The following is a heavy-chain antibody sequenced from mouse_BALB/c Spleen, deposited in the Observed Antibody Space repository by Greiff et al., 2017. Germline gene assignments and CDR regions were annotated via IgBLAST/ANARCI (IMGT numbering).Heavy chain of an antibody. D-gene: IGHD2-1*01. V-gene: IGHV5-6-3*01. CDR1: GFTFSSYG. CDR3: ARDRSTAWFAY. Sequence: EVHLVESGGGLVQPGGSLKLSCAASGFTFSSYGMSWVRQTPDKRLELVATINSNGGSTYYPDSVKGRFTISRDNAKNTLYLQMSSLKSEDTAMYYCARDRSTAWFAYWGQGTLVTVSA. J-gene: IGHJ3*01. CDR2: INSNGGST.